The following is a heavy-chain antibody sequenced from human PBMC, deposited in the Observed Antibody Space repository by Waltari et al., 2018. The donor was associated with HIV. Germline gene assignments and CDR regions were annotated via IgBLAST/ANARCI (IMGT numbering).Heavy chain of an antibody. CDR2: IDGDDDK. V-gene: IGHV2-70*01. J-gene: IGHJ4*02. D-gene: IGHD1-26*01. CDR3: ARTPRIGSWLYFDS. CDR1: GFSLSASSMC. Sequence: QVSLRESGPALVKPTQTLTLTCTFSGFSLSASSMCVSWIRQAPGQALEWLALIDGDDDKFYNTSLKTRLTISKDSSTNQVVLTMTNVDPADTATYYCARTPRIGSWLYFDSWGQGTLVTVFS.